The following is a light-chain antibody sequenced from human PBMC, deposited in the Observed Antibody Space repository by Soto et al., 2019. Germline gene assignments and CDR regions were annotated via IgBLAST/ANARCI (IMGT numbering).Light chain of an antibody. CDR1: QAISSF. V-gene: IGKV1-33*01. Sequence: DIQMTQSPSSLSASVGDRVTITCQASQAISSFLNWYQHSPGKAPKLLIYDASNLKTGVPSRFSGSGSGTDFTLTISSLQPEDIATYYCQQYESLPVFGPGTRVEIK. CDR2: DAS. J-gene: IGKJ1*01. CDR3: QQYESLPV.